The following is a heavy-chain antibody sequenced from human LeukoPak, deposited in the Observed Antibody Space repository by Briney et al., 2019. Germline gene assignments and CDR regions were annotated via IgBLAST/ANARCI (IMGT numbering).Heavy chain of an antibody. J-gene: IGHJ6*04. V-gene: IGHV3-21*01. Sequence: PGGSLRLSCAASGFTFSSYSMNWVRQAPGKGLEWVSSISSSSGYIYYADSVKGRFTISRDNAKNSLYLQMNSLRAEDTAVYYCARTPRFLEWLMDVWGKGTTVTVSS. CDR1: GFTFSSYS. CDR2: ISSSSGYI. D-gene: IGHD3-3*01. CDR3: ARTPRFLEWLMDV.